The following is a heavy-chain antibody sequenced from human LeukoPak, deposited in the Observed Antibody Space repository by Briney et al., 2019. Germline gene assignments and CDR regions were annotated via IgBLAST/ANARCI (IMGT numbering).Heavy chain of an antibody. CDR3: ARRAGAYTHPYDY. J-gene: IGHJ4*02. Sequence: GGSLRLSCTVSGFTVSSNPMSWVHQAPGKGLEWVSFIYSAGSTHYSDSVKGRFTISIDNSKNTLYLQMNSLRAEDTAVYYCARRAGAYTHPYDYWGQGTLVTVS. CDR2: IYSAGST. D-gene: IGHD3-16*01. CDR1: GFTVSSNP. V-gene: IGHV3-53*01.